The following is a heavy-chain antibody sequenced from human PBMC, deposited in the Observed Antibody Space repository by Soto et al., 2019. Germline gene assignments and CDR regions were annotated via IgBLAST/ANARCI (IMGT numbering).Heavy chain of an antibody. V-gene: IGHV3-23*01. J-gene: IGHJ5*02. CDR1: GFTFSSHA. CDR3: AKAGGLCGGSSCYPNWFGP. Sequence: EALLLESGGGLVQPGGSLRLSCAASGFTFSSHAMSWVRQAPGKGLEWVSGVTSTSVSTYYADSVKGRFTVSRDNSKNTLYLQMNSLRAEDTAIYYCAKAGGLCGGSSCYPNWFGPWGQGTLVTVSS. CDR2: VTSTSVST. D-gene: IGHD6-13*01.